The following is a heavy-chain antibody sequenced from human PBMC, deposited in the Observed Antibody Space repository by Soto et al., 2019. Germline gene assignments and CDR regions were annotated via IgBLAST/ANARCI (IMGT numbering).Heavy chain of an antibody. J-gene: IGHJ5*02. V-gene: IGHV1-18*01. CDR3: ARERSGYSHTCDP. D-gene: IGHD4-4*01. CDR2: ISPYSGNT. CDR1: GYTFPTYD. Sequence: ASVKVSCKASGYTFPTYDLSWVRQAPGQGLEWMGWISPYSGNTKYAQKLQGRVPMTTDTSTNTAYVELRSLRSDNTAVYYCARERSGYSHTCDPWGQGTLVTVSS.